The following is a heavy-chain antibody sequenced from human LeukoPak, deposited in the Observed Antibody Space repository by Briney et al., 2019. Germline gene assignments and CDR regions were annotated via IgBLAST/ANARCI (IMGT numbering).Heavy chain of an antibody. CDR2: IYHSGST. D-gene: IGHD2-2*01. J-gene: IGHJ4*02. CDR3: ARNGCSSGICKTE. V-gene: IGHV4-4*02. Sequence: SGTLSLTCGVSGGSISSSNWWSWVRQPPGKGLEWIGEIYHSGSTNYNPSLKSRVTISVDKSKNQFSLKLSSVTAADTAVYFCARNGCSSGICKTEWGQGTLVTVSS. CDR1: GGSISSSNW.